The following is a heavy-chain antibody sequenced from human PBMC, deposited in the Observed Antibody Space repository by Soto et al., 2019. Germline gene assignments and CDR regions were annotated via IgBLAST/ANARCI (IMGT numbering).Heavy chain of an antibody. CDR3: ATTQNEILDY. V-gene: IGHV3-23*01. CDR2: ISGSGDFT. J-gene: IGHJ4*02. Sequence: EVQLLESGGGLVQPGGSLRLSCAASGFTFSNSAMSWVRQAPGKGLEWVSVISGSGDFTFYGDSVKGRFTISRDNSKNTRYLQMNALRAEDTAEYYFATTQNEILDYWCQGRMVSVPS. CDR1: GFTFSNSA. D-gene: IGHD1-1*01.